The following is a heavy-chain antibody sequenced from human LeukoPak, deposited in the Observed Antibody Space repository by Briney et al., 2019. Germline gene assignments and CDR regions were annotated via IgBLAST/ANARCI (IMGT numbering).Heavy chain of an antibody. D-gene: IGHD1-26*01. CDR2: IYYSGST. J-gene: IGHJ4*02. CDR3: ATLSMGASYDFDY. V-gene: IGHV4-30-4*01. CDR1: GGSISSGDYY. Sequence: SETLSLTCTVSGGSISSGDYYWSWIRQPPGKGLKWIGYIYYSGSTYYNPSLKSRVTISVDTSRNQFSLKLSSVTAADTAVYYCATLSMGASYDFDYWGQGTLVTVSS.